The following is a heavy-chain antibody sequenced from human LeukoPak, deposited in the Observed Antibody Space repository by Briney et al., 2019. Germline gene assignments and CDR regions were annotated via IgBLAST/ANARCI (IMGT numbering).Heavy chain of an antibody. D-gene: IGHD3-10*01. V-gene: IGHV1-24*01. CDR2: FDPEDGET. CDR1: GYTLTELS. CDR3: ATTKGDYYGSGSYYNRGFDY. Sequence: ASVKVSCKVSGYTLTELSMHWVRQAPGKGLEWMGGFDPEDGETIYAQKFQGRVTMTEDTSTDTAYTELSSLRSEDTAVYYCATTKGDYYGSGSYYNRGFDYWGQGTLVTVSS. J-gene: IGHJ4*02.